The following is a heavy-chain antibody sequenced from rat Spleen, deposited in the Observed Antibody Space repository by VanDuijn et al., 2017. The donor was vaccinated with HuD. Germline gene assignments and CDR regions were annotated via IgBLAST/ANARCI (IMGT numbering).Heavy chain of an antibody. CDR1: GFTFSNYG. CDR3: AKGGSSPYGMDA. V-gene: IGHV5-20*01. CDR2: ISYDGGST. Sequence: EVQLVESGGGLVQPGRSLKLSCAASGFTFSNYGMAWVRQTPTKGLEWVASISYDGGSTYYRDSVKGRFTISRDNAKSSLYLQMDSLRSEDTATYYCAKGGSSPYGMDAWGQGASVTVSS. J-gene: IGHJ4*01. D-gene: IGHD1-2*01.